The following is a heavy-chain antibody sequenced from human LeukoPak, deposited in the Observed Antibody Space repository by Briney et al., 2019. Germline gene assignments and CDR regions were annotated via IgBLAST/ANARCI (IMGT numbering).Heavy chain of an antibody. CDR2: TSNNGHST. V-gene: IGHV3-23*01. CDR1: GFIFSSYA. D-gene: IGHD5-18*01. CDR3: AKDWRNGYSSDWYSEGYFPH. Sequence: GGSLRLSCVGSGFIFSSYAMSWVRQAPGKGLEWVSGTSNNGHSTYNADSVKGRFSSTRDNSKNTLYLQMNSLRAEDTAVYYCAKDWRNGYSSDWYSEGYFPHWGQGTLLTVSS. J-gene: IGHJ1*01.